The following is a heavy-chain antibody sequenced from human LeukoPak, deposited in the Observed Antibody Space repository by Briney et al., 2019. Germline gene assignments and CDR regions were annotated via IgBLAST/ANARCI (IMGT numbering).Heavy chain of an antibody. CDR3: ATDLGYAFDC. CDR1: GLTFSSYT. Sequence: GGSLRLSCAASGLTFSSYTMSWVRQAPGKGLEWVSAISAGGGNTYYADSVKGRFTISRDNSKNTLYLQMNSLRDEDTAVYYCATDLGYAFDCWGQGTLVTVSS. V-gene: IGHV3-23*01. J-gene: IGHJ4*02. D-gene: IGHD5-12*01. CDR2: ISAGGGNT.